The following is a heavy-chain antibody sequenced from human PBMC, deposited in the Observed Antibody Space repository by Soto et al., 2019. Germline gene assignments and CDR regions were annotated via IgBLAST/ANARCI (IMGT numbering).Heavy chain of an antibody. D-gene: IGHD1-1*01. CDR1: GGTFSSYA. V-gene: IGHV1-69*12. CDR3: ARSRTTPIIAEYFQH. J-gene: IGHJ1*01. CDR2: IIPIFGTA. Sequence: QVQLVQSGAEVKKPGSSVKVSCKASGGTFSSYAISWVRQAPGQGLEWMGGIIPIFGTAHYAQKFQGRVTITADESTSTAYMELSSLRSEDTAVYYCARSRTTPIIAEYFQHWGQGTLVTVSS.